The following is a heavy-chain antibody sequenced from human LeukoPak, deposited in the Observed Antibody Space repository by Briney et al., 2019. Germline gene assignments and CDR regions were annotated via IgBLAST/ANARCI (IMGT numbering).Heavy chain of an antibody. V-gene: IGHV3-48*04. D-gene: IGHD3-3*01. J-gene: IGHJ4*02. Sequence: GGSLRLSCAASGFTFRNFSMNWVSQAPGKALEWVAYISSSGDTTYYADSVNGRFTISRDNAKNSLHLQMNSLRVDDSALYYCARDGFCDFWGQGTLVTVSS. CDR1: GFTFRNFS. CDR3: ARDGFCDF. CDR2: ISSSGDTT.